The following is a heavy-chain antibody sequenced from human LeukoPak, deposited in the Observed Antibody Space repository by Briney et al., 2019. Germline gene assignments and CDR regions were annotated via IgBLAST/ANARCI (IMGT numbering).Heavy chain of an antibody. Sequence: GRSLRLSCAASGFTFSSYAMHWVRQAPGKGLEWVAVISYDGSNKYYADSVKGRFTISRDNSKNTLYLQMNSLRAEDTAVYYCAKDQGIAAAGSFGDIWGQGTMVTVSS. D-gene: IGHD6-13*01. V-gene: IGHV3-30-3*01. CDR1: GFTFSSYA. CDR3: AKDQGIAAAGSFGDI. CDR2: ISYDGSNK. J-gene: IGHJ3*02.